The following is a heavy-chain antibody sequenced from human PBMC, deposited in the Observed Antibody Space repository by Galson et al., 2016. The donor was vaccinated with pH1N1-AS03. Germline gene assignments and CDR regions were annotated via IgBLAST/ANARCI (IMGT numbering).Heavy chain of an antibody. J-gene: IGHJ5*02. D-gene: IGHD3-3*02. CDR2: IKVKTGAT. CDR1: GQSLTAYY. CDR3: ARVLGIFDP. V-gene: IGHV1-2*02. Sequence: SVKVSCKAAGQSLTAYYIHWVRQAPGQGLEWMGWIKVKTGATTYSQRFQDRVTMTWDMSISTAYMELKSLTSDDTGIYYCARVLGIFDPWGQGTLVSVSS.